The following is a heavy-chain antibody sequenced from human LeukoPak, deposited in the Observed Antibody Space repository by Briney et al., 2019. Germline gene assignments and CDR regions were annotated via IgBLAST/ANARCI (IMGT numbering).Heavy chain of an antibody. Sequence: SETLSLTCAVYGGSFSGYYWSWIRQPPGKGLEWIGEINRSGSTNYNPSLKSRVTISVDTSKNQFSLKLSSVIAADTAVYYCARRGKALAVARLSPFDYWGQGTLVTVSS. CDR3: ARRGKALAVARLSPFDY. D-gene: IGHD6-19*01. CDR1: GGSFSGYY. CDR2: INRSGST. V-gene: IGHV4-34*01. J-gene: IGHJ4*02.